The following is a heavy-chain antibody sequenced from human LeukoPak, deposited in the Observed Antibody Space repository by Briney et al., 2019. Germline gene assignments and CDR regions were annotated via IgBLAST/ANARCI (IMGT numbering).Heavy chain of an antibody. J-gene: IGHJ5*02. D-gene: IGHD3-22*01. CDR2: INPSGGST. V-gene: IGHV1-46*01. Sequence: GGSLRLSCAASGYTFTSHNMHWVRQAPGQGLEWMGIINPSGGSTTYAQKFQGRVTMTRDTSTRTVYMELSSLRSEDTAVYYCARAIDYDSSGYYYVGHWFDPWGQGTLVTVSS. CDR1: GYTFTSHN. CDR3: ARAIDYDSSGYYYVGHWFDP.